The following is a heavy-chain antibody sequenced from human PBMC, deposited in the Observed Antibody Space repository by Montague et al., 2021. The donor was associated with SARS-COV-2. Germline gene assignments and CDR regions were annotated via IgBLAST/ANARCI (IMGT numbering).Heavy chain of an antibody. Sequence: SETLSLTCTVSGASVASGNFYWSWIRQPPGKGLEWIGYMYYTGHTYYNPSLESRVTMPVDPSKNQFSLTLTSVTAADTAVYYCARLRANVPSRPGFDYWGQGALVTVSS. V-gene: IGHV4-61*01. CDR1: GASVASGNFY. J-gene: IGHJ4*02. CDR3: ARLRANVPSRPGFDY. D-gene: IGHD6-6*01. CDR2: MYYTGHT.